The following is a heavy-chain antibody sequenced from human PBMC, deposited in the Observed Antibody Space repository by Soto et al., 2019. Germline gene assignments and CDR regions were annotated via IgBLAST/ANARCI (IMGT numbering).Heavy chain of an antibody. Sequence: PSETLSLTCTVSGGSISSGDYHWSWIRQPPGKGLEWIGYIYYSGSTYYNPSLKSRVTISVDTSRNQFSLKLSSVTAADTAVYYCASSGGSYHPFDYWGQGTLVTVSS. CDR1: GGSISSGDYH. J-gene: IGHJ4*02. V-gene: IGHV4-30-4*01. CDR2: IYYSGST. CDR3: ASSGGSYHPFDY. D-gene: IGHD2-15*01.